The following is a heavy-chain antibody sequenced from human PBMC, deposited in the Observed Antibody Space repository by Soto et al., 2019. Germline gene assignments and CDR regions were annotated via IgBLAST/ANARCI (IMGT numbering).Heavy chain of an antibody. CDR2: ISAYNGNT. CDR3: ARVDYDILTGYGTDAFDI. CDR1: GYTFTSYG. D-gene: IGHD3-9*01. V-gene: IGHV1-18*01. J-gene: IGHJ3*02. Sequence: EASVKVSCKASGYTFTSYGISWVRQAPGQGLEWMGWISAYNGNTNYAQKLQGRVTMTTDTSTSTAYMELRSLRSDDTAVYYCARVDYDILTGYGTDAFDIWGQGTMVTVSS.